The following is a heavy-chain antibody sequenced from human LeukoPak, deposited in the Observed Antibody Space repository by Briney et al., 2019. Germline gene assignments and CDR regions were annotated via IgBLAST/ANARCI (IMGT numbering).Heavy chain of an antibody. Sequence: PSETLSLTCTVSGDSITSGGQYWNWLRQRPGKGLEWLAYIYNGVTTYYNPSLRSRVTVSADTSKNQFSLTVNSVTAADTAVYYCAGHKRAQQLMHDSSIDPWGQGTLVTVSS. D-gene: IGHD6-13*01. CDR1: GDSITSGGQY. CDR2: IYNGVTT. V-gene: IGHV4-31*03. CDR3: AGHKRAQQLMHDSSIDP. J-gene: IGHJ5*02.